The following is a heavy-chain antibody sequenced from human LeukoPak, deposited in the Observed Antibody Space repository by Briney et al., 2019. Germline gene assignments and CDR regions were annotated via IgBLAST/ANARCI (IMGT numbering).Heavy chain of an antibody. Sequence: SLSPSRALSGPTASLNYMSWARHAPGGGLECVLLIYSGGTAYYATPAKGRFTISRDSSKSTVSLRRNGLRAGHTPVFYCAGRGTYSDLGGLYWGERTLVTVSS. D-gene: IGHD1-26*01. V-gene: IGHV3-66*04. CDR3: AGRGTYSDLGGLY. CDR2: IYSGGTA. J-gene: IGHJ4*02. CDR1: GPTASLNY.